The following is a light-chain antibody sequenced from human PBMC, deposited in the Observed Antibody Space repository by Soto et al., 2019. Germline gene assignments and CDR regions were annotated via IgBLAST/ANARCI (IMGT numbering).Light chain of an antibody. CDR3: QQYNDWPRT. Sequence: EIVMTQSPATLSVSPGETVTLSCRASQLFSSNLAWYQRRPGQAPRLLIYGSSTRATGVPARFSGSASGTEFTLTISSLQSEDFAVYYCQQYNDWPRTFGQGTRLEIK. CDR2: GSS. V-gene: IGKV3-15*01. CDR1: QLFSSN. J-gene: IGKJ5*01.